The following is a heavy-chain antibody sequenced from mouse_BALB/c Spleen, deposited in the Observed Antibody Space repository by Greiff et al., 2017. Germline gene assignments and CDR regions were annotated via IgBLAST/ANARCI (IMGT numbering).Heavy chain of an antibody. Sequence: EVKLVESGGGLVKPGGSLKLSCAASGFAFSSYDMSWVRQTPEKRLEWVAYISSGGGSTYYPDTVKGRFTISRDNAKNTLYLQMSSLKSEDTAMYYCARQITYYFDYWGQGTTLTVSS. CDR1: GFAFSSYD. CDR3: ARQITYYFDY. CDR2: ISSGGGST. V-gene: IGHV5-12-1*01. D-gene: IGHD1-1*01. J-gene: IGHJ2*01.